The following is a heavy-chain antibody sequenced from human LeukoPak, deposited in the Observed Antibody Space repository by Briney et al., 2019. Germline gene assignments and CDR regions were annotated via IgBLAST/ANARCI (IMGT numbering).Heavy chain of an antibody. V-gene: IGHV3-74*01. CDR1: GFTFSSYW. CDR3: ARDSTVVPAAPDY. CDR2: IKTDGSSI. D-gene: IGHD2-2*01. J-gene: IGHJ4*02. Sequence: GGSLRLSCAASGFTFSSYWMHWVRQVPGKRLVWVSRIKTDGSSISYADSVKGRFTISRDNAKNTLYLQMNSLRAEDTAVYYCARDSTVVPAAPDYWDQGTLVTVSS.